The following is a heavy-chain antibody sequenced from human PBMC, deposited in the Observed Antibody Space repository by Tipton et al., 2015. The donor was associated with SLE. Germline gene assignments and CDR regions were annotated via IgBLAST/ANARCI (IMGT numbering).Heavy chain of an antibody. J-gene: IGHJ2*01. Sequence: GSLRLSCAASGFIFSDYSMNWVRQAPGKGLEWVSSISSSSRYIYHAESLKGRFTISRDNAKNSVHLQMNSLRTEDTGFYYCARDRGCSGNVCQWGEFDLWGRGTLVTVSS. CDR1: GFIFSDYS. V-gene: IGHV3-21*01. D-gene: IGHD2-15*01. CDR2: ISSSSRYI. CDR3: ARDRGCSGNVCQWGEFDL.